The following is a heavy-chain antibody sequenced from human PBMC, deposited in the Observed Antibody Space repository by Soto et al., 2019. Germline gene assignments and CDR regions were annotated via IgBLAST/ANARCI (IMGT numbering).Heavy chain of an antibody. CDR2: ISSSSSYI. V-gene: IGHV3-21*01. Sequence: GGSLRLSCAASGFTFSSYSMNWFRQAPGKGLEWVSSISSSSSYIYYADSVKGRFTISRDNAKNSLYLQMNSLRAEDTAVYYCARGDYISNWFDPWGQGTLVTVSS. CDR3: ARGDYISNWFDP. D-gene: IGHD4-4*01. J-gene: IGHJ5*02. CDR1: GFTFSSYS.